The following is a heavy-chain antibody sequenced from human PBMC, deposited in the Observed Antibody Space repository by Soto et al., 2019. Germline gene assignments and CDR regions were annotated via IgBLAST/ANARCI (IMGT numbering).Heavy chain of an antibody. CDR1: GYTFTSYD. CDR3: ARGWTGCGYSGYDCLDY. V-gene: IGHV1-8*01. Sequence: QVQLVQSGAEVKKPGASVKVSCKASGYTFTSYDINWVRQATGQGLEWMGWMNPNSGNTGYAQKLQGRVTMSRNTSISTAYMELSRLRSEDTVVYYCARGWTGCGYSGYDCLDYSGQGTLVTVSS. CDR2: MNPNSGNT. J-gene: IGHJ4*02. D-gene: IGHD5-12*01.